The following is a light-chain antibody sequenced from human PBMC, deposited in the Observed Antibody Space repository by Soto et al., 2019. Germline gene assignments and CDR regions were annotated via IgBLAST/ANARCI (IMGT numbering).Light chain of an antibody. V-gene: IGKV3-15*01. Sequence: EIVVTQSPATLSVSPGERATLSCRASQSVDSSLAWYQQKPGQAPRLLIYDASTRTADIPARFSGSASGTEFILTISSLQSEDFAVYYCQQYVNWPPITFGPGTKVDIK. J-gene: IGKJ3*01. CDR3: QQYVNWPPIT. CDR1: QSVDSS. CDR2: DAS.